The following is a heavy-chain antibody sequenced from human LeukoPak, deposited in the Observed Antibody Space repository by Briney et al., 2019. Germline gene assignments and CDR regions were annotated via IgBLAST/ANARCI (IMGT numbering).Heavy chain of an antibody. V-gene: IGHV3-48*01. D-gene: IGHD4-17*01. CDR2: ISSSSSTI. CDR1: GFTFSSYS. CDR3: ARAPQDHYGDFDY. J-gene: IGHJ4*02. Sequence: PGGSLRLSCAASGFTFSSYSMNWVRQAPGKGLEWVSYISSSSSTIYYADSVKGRFTISRDNAKNSLYLQMNSLRAEDTAVYYCARAPQDHYGDFDYWGQGTLVTVSS.